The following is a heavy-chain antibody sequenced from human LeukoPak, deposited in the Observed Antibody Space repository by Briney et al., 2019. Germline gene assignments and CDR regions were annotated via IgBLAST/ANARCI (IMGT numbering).Heavy chain of an antibody. CDR2: ISWNSGSI. Sequence: GRSLRLSCAASGFTFDDYAMHWVRQAPGKGLEWVSGISWNSGSIGYADSVKGRFTISRDNSKNTLYLQMNSLRAEDTAVYYCAKDQDGSGSYYPIDSWGQGTLVTVSS. J-gene: IGHJ4*02. V-gene: IGHV3-9*01. CDR1: GFTFDDYA. CDR3: AKDQDGSGSYYPIDS. D-gene: IGHD3-10*01.